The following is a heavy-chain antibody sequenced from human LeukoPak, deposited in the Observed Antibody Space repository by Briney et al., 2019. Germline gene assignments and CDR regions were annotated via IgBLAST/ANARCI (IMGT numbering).Heavy chain of an antibody. CDR1: GYTFRDYE. J-gene: IGHJ4*02. V-gene: IGHV1-8*01. CDR3: ARGHYGGNRYFDN. Sequence: ASVRVSCKTSGYTFRDYEINWVRQAPGPGLEWVAWIHANSGKAGSAQKFKGRVTLTRDTSTETAFMELSGLTSDDSATYFCARGHYGGNRYFDNWGQGTLVTVSS. D-gene: IGHD4-23*01. CDR2: IHANSGKA.